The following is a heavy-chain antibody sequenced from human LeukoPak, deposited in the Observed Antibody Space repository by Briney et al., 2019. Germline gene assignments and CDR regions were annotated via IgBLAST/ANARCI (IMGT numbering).Heavy chain of an antibody. Sequence: RGSLRLSCAASGFTFSSYAMSWVRQAPGKGLEWVSTVSVYGGTTYYADSVKGRFTISRDNSKNTLYLQMNSLRPEDAAVYFCAKELHGSGNYAFDYWGQGTLVTVSS. CDR2: VSVYGGTT. J-gene: IGHJ4*02. CDR1: GFTFSSYA. D-gene: IGHD3-10*01. CDR3: AKELHGSGNYAFDY. V-gene: IGHV3-23*01.